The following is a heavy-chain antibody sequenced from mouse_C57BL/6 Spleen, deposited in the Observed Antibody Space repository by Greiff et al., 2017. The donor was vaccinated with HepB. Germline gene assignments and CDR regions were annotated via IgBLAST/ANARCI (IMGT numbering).Heavy chain of an antibody. D-gene: IGHD1-1*01. Sequence: EVKLVESGGGLVKPGGSLKLSCAASGFTFSSYDMSWVRQTPEKRLEWVATISDGGSYTYYPDNVKGRLPISRENAKNNLYLQMRHLNSEDTAMYYCARDRGGVGKYFAYWGQGTTLTVS. V-gene: IGHV5-4*01. CDR1: GFTFSSYD. CDR2: ISDGGSYT. J-gene: IGHJ2*01. CDR3: ARDRGGVGKYFAY.